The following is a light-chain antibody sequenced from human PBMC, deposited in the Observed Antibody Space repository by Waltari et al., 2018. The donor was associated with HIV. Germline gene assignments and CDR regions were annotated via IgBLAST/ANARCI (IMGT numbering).Light chain of an antibody. CDR1: QSLLHSNGYTY. V-gene: IGKV2-28*01. CDR3: MQNVQPRLT. CDR2: LGS. Sequence: EIVMTRSPISLSVTPGEPASISCRSGQSLLHSNGYTYLDWYVRKPGQSPQLLIYLGSNRAAGVPDRFSGSGSGTDFTLKISRVEAEDVGVYYCMQNVQPRLTFGGGTTVEIK. J-gene: IGKJ4*01.